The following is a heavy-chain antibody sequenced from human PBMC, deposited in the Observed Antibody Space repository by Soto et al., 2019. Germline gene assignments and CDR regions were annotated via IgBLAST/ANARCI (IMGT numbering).Heavy chain of an antibody. CDR1: GFTFSSYW. Sequence: PGGSLRLSCAASGFTFSSYWMHWVRQAPGKGLVWVSRINSDGSSTTYADSVKGRFTISRDNAKKTLYLQMNSLRAEDTAVYYCARDTAADDAFDIWGQGTMVTVSS. CDR3: ARDTAADDAFDI. V-gene: IGHV3-74*01. CDR2: INSDGSST. D-gene: IGHD6-13*01. J-gene: IGHJ3*02.